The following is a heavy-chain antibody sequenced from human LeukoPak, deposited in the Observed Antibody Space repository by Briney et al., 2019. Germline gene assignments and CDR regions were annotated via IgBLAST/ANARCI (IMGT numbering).Heavy chain of an antibody. CDR3: AKRPDDYSYGMDV. CDR1: GFTFSDYY. V-gene: IGHV3-11*06. CDR2: ISSSSSYT. J-gene: IGHJ6*02. Sequence: PGGSLRLSCAASGFTFSDYYMSWIRQAPGKGLEWVSYISSSSSYTNYADSVKGRFTVSRDNSKNTLYLQMNSLRPEDTAVYYCAKRPDDYSYGMDVWGQGTTVTVSS.